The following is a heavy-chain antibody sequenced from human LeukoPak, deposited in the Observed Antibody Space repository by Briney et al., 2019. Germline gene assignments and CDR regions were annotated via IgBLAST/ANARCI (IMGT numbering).Heavy chain of an antibody. J-gene: IGHJ4*02. CDR2: FDPEDGET. CDR1: GYTLTELS. D-gene: IGHD3-22*01. CDR3: ATDRRGFNYDSSGYWVN. Sequence: ASVKVSCMVSGYTLTELSMHWVRQAPGKGREWVGGFDPEDGETIYAQKFQGRVTMTEDTSTDTAYMEQSSLRSEDTAVYYCATDRRGFNYDSSGYWVNWGQGTLVTVSS. V-gene: IGHV1-24*01.